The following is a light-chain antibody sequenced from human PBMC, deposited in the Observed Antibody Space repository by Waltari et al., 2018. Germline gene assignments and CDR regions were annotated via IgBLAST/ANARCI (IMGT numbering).Light chain of an antibody. Sequence: EIVLTQSPATLSLSPGERATHSCRASQNVNNYLAWYQHKPGQAPRLLIYDASNRATGIPARFSGSQSGTDFSLTISSLEPEDFAVYYCQQRGTWPITFGGGTKVEIK. CDR2: DAS. J-gene: IGKJ4*01. CDR3: QQRGTWPIT. V-gene: IGKV3-11*01. CDR1: QNVNNY.